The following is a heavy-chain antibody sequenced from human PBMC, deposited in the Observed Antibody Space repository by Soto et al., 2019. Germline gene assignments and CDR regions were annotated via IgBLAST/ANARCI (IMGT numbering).Heavy chain of an antibody. J-gene: IGHJ4*02. CDR2: IWYDGSNK. Sequence: GWSLLLSCAASGFTFSSYGMHGGRQAPGKGLEWVAVIWYDGSNKYYADSVKGRFTISRDNSKNTLYLQMNSLRAEDTAVYYCVRDVKAVGATGYYFDYWGPGQLVNVS. V-gene: IGHV3-33*01. CDR3: VRDVKAVGATGYYFDY. D-gene: IGHD1-26*01. CDR1: GFTFSSYG.